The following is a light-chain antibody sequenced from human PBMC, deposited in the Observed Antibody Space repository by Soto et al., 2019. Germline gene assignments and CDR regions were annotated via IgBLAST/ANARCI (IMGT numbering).Light chain of an antibody. J-gene: IGLJ3*02. Sequence: QSVLTQPPSASGTPGKRVTISCSGTRSNVGVNSVSWYQQVPGTAPKLLVYENDQRPSGVPARFSASKSGTSSSLALSGLRSEDEADSYCSAWDYRLTGRVVGGGTQVTVL. V-gene: IGLV1-47*01. CDR1: RSNVGVNS. CDR3: SAWDYRLTGRV. CDR2: END.